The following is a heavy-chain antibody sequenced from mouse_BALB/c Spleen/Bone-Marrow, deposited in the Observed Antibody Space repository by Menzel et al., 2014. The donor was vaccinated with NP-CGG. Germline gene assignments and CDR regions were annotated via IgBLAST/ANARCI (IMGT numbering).Heavy chain of an antibody. CDR1: GYTFTSYW. D-gene: IGHD2-1*01. Sequence: QVQLQQSGAELAKPGASVKMSCKASGYTFTSYWMHWVKQRPGQGLEWIGYINPSTGYTEYNQKFKDKATLTADKSSSTAYMQLSSLTSEDSAVYYCARYDNYGDYFDYWGQGTTLTVSS. J-gene: IGHJ2*01. V-gene: IGHV1-7*01. CDR3: ARYDNYGDYFDY. CDR2: INPSTGYT.